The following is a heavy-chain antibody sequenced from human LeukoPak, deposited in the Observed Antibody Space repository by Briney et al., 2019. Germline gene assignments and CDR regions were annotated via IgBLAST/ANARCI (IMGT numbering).Heavy chain of an antibody. CDR2: IYYSGST. D-gene: IGHD6-19*01. Sequence: SETLSLTRTVSGGSISSYYWSWIRQPPGKGLEWIGYIYYSGSTNYNPSLKSRVTISVDTSKNQFSLKLSSVTAADTAVYYCARLNSPDSSGWYGDAFDIWGQGTMVTVSS. CDR1: GGSISSYY. CDR3: ARLNSPDSSGWYGDAFDI. J-gene: IGHJ3*02. V-gene: IGHV4-59*12.